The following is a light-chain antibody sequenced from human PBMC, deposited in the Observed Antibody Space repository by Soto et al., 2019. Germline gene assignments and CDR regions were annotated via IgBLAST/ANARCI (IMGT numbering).Light chain of an antibody. CDR1: SSDVGGYKY. Sequence: QSVLTQPASVSGSPGQSITISCTGTSSDVGGYKYVSWYQHYPGKAPKLMIYEVTDRPSGVSNRFSGSKSGNTASLTISGLQAEDEADYYCSSYTSSGTLYVFGTGTKVTVL. J-gene: IGLJ1*01. CDR3: SSYTSSGTLYV. CDR2: EVT. V-gene: IGLV2-14*01.